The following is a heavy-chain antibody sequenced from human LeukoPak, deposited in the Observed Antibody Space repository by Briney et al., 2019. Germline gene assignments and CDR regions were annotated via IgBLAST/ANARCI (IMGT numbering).Heavy chain of an antibody. CDR3: ARGHPSTVVTPLGVYYYYYMDV. Sequence: PSETLSLTCAVYGGSFSGYYWSWIRQPPGKGLEWIGEINHSGSTNYNPSLKSRVTISVDTSKNQFSPKLSSVTAADTAVYYCARGHPSTVVTPLGVYYYYYMDVWGKGTTVTVSS. D-gene: IGHD4-23*01. CDR1: GGSFSGYY. J-gene: IGHJ6*03. CDR2: INHSGST. V-gene: IGHV4-34*01.